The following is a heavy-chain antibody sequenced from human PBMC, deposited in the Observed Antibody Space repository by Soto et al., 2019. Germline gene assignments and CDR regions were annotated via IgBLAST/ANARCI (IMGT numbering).Heavy chain of an antibody. CDR3: AKDRYSSGWYLNY. J-gene: IGHJ4*02. D-gene: IGHD6-19*01. Sequence: SLRLSCAASGFTFSSYGMHWVRQAPGKGLEWVAVISYDGSNKYYADSVKGRFTISRDNSKNTLYLQMNSLRAEDTAVYYCAKDRYSSGWYLNYWGQGTLVTVSS. CDR2: ISYDGSNK. V-gene: IGHV3-30*18. CDR1: GFTFSSYG.